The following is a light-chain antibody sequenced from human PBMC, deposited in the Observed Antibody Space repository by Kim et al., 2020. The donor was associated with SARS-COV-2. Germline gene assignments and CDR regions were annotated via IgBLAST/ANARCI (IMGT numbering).Light chain of an antibody. Sequence: SASVGDRVTITCRASQGIDNYLAWYQQKSGKVPKLLIYGASTLQPGVPSRFSGGASGTDFTLTISSLQPEDVATYYCQKYNSGPYTFGQGTKLEI. CDR3: QKYNSGPYT. CDR2: GAS. V-gene: IGKV1-27*01. CDR1: QGIDNY. J-gene: IGKJ2*01.